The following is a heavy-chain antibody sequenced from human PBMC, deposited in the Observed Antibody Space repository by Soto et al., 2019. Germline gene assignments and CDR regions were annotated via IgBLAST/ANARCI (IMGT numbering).Heavy chain of an antibody. CDR3: ARLAPIYHDISGLDN. D-gene: IGHD3-22*01. Sequence: GESLKISCKGSGYSFTSYWIAWVRQMPGKGLEWMGIIYPGDSDTRYSPSFQGQITISTDKSFSTAYLQWSSLKASDTALYYCARLAPIYHDISGLDNWGQGTLVTVSS. CDR1: GYSFTSYW. V-gene: IGHV5-51*01. CDR2: IYPGDSDT. J-gene: IGHJ4*02.